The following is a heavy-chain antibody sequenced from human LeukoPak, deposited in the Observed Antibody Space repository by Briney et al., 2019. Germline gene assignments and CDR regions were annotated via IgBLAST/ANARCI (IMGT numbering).Heavy chain of an antibody. CDR3: VRHCCSTPSKRTFDI. J-gene: IGHJ3*02. CDR1: GGSIWTSDYY. D-gene: IGHD2-2*01. Sequence: PSETLSLTCTVSGGSIWTSDYYWGCTRQFPGKGLEWIGTISDGGSTYYNPSLESRVIISVDTSKNQFSLKLSSVTAADTAVYYCVRHCCSTPSKRTFDIWGQGTLVTVSS. CDR2: ISDGGST. V-gene: IGHV4-39*01.